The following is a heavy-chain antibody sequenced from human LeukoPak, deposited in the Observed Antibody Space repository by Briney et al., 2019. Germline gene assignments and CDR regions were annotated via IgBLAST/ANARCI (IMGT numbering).Heavy chain of an antibody. CDR3: TTDSAILSSYYYGMDV. Sequence: GGSLRLSCAASGFTFSNAWMSWVRQAPGKGLEWDGRIKSKSDGGTTDYAAPVKGRFTISRDDSKNTLYLQMNSLKTEDTAVYYCTTDSAILSSYYYGMDVWGKGTTVTVSS. CDR2: IKSKSDGGTT. CDR1: GFTFSNAW. J-gene: IGHJ6*04. D-gene: IGHD5-18*01. V-gene: IGHV3-15*01.